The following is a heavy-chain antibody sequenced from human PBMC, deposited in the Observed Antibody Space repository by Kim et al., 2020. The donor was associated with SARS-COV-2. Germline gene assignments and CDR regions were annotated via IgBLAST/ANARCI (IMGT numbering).Heavy chain of an antibody. V-gene: IGHV4-59*01. J-gene: IGHJ4*02. CDR2: IYYSGST. D-gene: IGHD2-15*01. CDR1: GGSISSYY. Sequence: SETLSLTCTVSGGSISSYYWSWIRQPPGKGLEWIGYIYYSGSTNYNPSLKSRVTISVDTSKNQFSLKLSSVTAADTAVYYCARGRWPYYWGQGTLVTVSS. CDR3: ARGRWPYY.